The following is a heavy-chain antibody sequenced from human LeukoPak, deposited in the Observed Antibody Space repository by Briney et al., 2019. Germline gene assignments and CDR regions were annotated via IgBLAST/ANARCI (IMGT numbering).Heavy chain of an antibody. CDR1: GYTLTELS. V-gene: IGHV1-69*13. J-gene: IGHJ4*02. CDR2: IIPIFGTA. D-gene: IGHD1-14*01. Sequence: GASVKVSCKVSGYTLTELSMHWVRQAPGKRLEWMGGIIPIFGTANYAQKFQGRVTITADESTSTAYMELSSLRSEDTAVYYCARENRYYLDYWGQGTLVTVSS. CDR3: ARENRYYLDY.